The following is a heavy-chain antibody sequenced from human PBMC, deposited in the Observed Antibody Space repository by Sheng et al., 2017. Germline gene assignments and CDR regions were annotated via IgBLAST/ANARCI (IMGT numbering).Heavy chain of an antibody. CDR2: INHSGRT. V-gene: IGHV4-34*01. D-gene: IGHD3-9*01. CDR1: GGSFSGYY. J-gene: IGHJ6*02. Sequence: QVQLQQWGAGLLKPSETLSLTCAVYGGSFSGYYWSWIRQPPGKGLEWIGEINHSGRTNYNPSLKSRVTISVDTSKNQFSLNLSSATAADTAVYYCARRDDVLTGYYSYYYYGMEVWGQGDHGHRLL. CDR3: ARRDDVLTGYYSYYYYGMEV.